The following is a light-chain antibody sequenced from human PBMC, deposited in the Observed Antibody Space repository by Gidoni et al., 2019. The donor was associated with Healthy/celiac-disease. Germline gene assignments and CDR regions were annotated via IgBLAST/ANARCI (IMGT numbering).Light chain of an antibody. CDR2: DAP. CDR1: QSVSSY. Sequence: EIVLTQSPATLSLSPGERATLSCRASQSVSSYLAWYQQKPGQAPRLLIYDAPNRATGIPARFSGSGSGTDFTLTISSLEPEDFAVYYCQQRSNCLTFGGGTKVEIK. J-gene: IGKJ4*01. V-gene: IGKV3-11*01. CDR3: QQRSNCLT.